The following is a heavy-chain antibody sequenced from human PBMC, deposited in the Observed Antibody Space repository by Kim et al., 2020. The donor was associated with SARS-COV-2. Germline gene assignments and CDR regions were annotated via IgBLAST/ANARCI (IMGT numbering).Heavy chain of an antibody. V-gene: IGHV3-11*05. D-gene: IGHD4-17*01. CDR1: GFSFSDYY. CDR3: ARDVNYGGYSVAFDI. Sequence: GGSLRLSCTASGFSFSDYYMTWIRQAPGKGLEWVSYISSSSGCTNYADSVKGRFTISRDNAKNSLYLQMNSLRAEDTAVYYCARDVNYGGYSVAFDIWGQGTMVTVSS. J-gene: IGHJ3*02. CDR2: ISSSSGCT.